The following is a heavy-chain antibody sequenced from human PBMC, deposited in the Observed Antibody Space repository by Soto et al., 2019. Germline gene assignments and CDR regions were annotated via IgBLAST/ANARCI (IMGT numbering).Heavy chain of an antibody. J-gene: IGHJ3*02. CDR1: GYTFTGYY. CDR3: ARGVEGVGWLAFDDAFDI. D-gene: IGHD3-22*01. CDR2: IIPIFGTA. V-gene: IGHV1-69*13. Sequence: SVKVSCKASGYTFTGYYMHWVRQAPGQGLEWMGGIIPIFGTANYAQKFQGRVTITADESTSTAYMELSSLRSEDTAVYYCARGVEGVGWLAFDDAFDIWGQGTMVTVSS.